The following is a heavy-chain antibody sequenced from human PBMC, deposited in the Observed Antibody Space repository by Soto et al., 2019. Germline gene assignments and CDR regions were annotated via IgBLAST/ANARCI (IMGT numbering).Heavy chain of an antibody. CDR1: GGSISSYY. Sequence: QVQLQESGPGLVKPSETLSLTCTVSGGSISSYYWSWIRQPPGKGLEWIGYIFYSGSTNYNPSLKSRVTISVDTSKNQFSLKLSSVTAADTAVYYWARLYGLYAFDFWGQGTMVTVSS. J-gene: IGHJ3*01. D-gene: IGHD3-16*02. CDR3: ARLYGLYAFDF. V-gene: IGHV4-59*08. CDR2: IFYSGST.